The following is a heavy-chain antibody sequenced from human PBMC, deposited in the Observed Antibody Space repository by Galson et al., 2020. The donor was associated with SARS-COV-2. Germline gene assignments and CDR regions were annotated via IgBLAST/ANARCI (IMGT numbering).Heavy chain of an antibody. D-gene: IGHD3-9*01. V-gene: IGHV1-2*02. CDR1: GYTFTGYY. CDR2: INPNSGDT. Sequence: ASVKVSCKVSGYTFTGYYIHWVRQAPGQGLEWMGWINPNSGDTDYTQNFQGRVTMTRDTSISTAYMEMSRLRSDDSAVYYCAIAKLRFFDWLSDWGQGTQVTVSS. J-gene: IGHJ4*02. CDR3: AIAKLRFFDWLSD.